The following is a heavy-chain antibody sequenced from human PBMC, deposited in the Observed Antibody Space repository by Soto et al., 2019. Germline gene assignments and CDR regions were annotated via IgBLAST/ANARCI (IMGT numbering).Heavy chain of an antibody. CDR1: GFIFSRYN. Sequence: GGSLRLSCAASGFIFSRYNMHWVRQAPGKGLEWLSYISRSGTTMYYADSVRGRFTISRDNAKNSLYLQINILRVEDTAVYYCARPDYYDTTGYFEDWGQGTLVTVSS. V-gene: IGHV3-48*01. CDR3: ARPDYYDTTGYFED. CDR2: ISRSGTTM. J-gene: IGHJ4*02. D-gene: IGHD3-22*01.